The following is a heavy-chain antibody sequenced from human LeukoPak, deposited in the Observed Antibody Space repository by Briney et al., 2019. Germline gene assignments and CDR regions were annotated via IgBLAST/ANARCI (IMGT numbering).Heavy chain of an antibody. CDR2: FIPILDTT. CDR1: GGSFNNYA. Sequence: SVKVSCKASGGSFNNYAVTWVRQAPGQGLEWMGGFIPILDTTNYAPNFQGRVTITRDTSASTAYMELSSLRSEDTAVYYCARDLWVTSVRGVIIKPFDYWGQGTLVTVSS. CDR3: ARDLWVTSVRGVIIKPFDY. J-gene: IGHJ4*02. D-gene: IGHD3-10*01. V-gene: IGHV1-69*10.